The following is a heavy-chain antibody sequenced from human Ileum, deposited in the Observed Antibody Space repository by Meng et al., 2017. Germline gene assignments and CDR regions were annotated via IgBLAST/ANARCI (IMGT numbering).Heavy chain of an antibody. CDR1: GYTFTTYG. J-gene: IGHJ4*02. CDR3: AREGAYNGGDY. Sequence: QVQLVQSGAEVKQPGASGKVSCKASGYTFTTYGISWVRQAPGQGLEWMGWMNTDKGNTNYAQKFQGRVTMTRDTSTSTAYMELRSLRSDDTAVYYCAREGAYNGGDYWGQGTLVTVSS. V-gene: IGHV1-18*01. D-gene: IGHD1-1*01. CDR2: MNTDKGNT.